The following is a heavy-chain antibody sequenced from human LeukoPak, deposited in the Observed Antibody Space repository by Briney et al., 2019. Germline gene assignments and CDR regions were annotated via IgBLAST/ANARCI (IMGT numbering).Heavy chain of an antibody. V-gene: IGHV3-30*18. CDR1: GFTFSSYG. J-gene: IGHJ4*02. Sequence: GGSLRLSCAASGFTFSSYGMHWVRQAPGKGLEWVAVISYDGSNKYYADSVKGRFTISRDNSKNTLYLQMNSLRAEDTAVYYCAKDKSTFYYGSFDYWGQGTLVTVSS. CDR3: AKDKSTFYYGSFDY. CDR2: ISYDGSNK. D-gene: IGHD3-10*01.